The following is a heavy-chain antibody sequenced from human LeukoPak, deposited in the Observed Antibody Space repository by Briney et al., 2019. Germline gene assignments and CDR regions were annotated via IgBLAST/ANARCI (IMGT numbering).Heavy chain of an antibody. CDR1: GFTFSSYS. CDR2: ISSSSSYI. Sequence: GGSLRLSCAASGFTFSSYSMNWVRQAPGKGLEWVSSISSSSSYIYYADSVKGRFTISRDNAKNSLYLQMNSLRAEDTAGYYCARDYGTMMKNAFDIWGQGTMVTVSS. V-gene: IGHV3-21*01. D-gene: IGHD3-22*01. J-gene: IGHJ3*02. CDR3: ARDYGTMMKNAFDI.